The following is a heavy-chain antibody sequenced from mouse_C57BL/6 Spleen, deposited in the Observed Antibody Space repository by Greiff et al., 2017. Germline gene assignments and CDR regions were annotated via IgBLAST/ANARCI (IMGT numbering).Heavy chain of an antibody. J-gene: IGHJ3*01. V-gene: IGHV1-82*01. D-gene: IGHD3-2*02. CDR3: ASVRDSSGPWFAY. CDR1: GYAFSSSW. CDR2: IYPGDGDT. Sequence: QVQLQQSGPELVKPGASVKISCKASGYAFSSSWMNWVKQRPGKGLEWIGRIYPGDGDTNYNGKFKGKATLTADKSSSTAYMQLSSLTSEDSAVXFCASVRDSSGPWFAYGGQGTLVTVSA.